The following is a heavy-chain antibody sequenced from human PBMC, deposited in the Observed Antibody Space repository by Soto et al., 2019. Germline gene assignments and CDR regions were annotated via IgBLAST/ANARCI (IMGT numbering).Heavy chain of an antibody. J-gene: IGHJ4*02. CDR2: IIPIFGTA. D-gene: IGHD3-22*01. CDR1: GGTFSSYA. CDR3: ARSGSRYYYDSSGYQFDY. Sequence: QVQLVQSGAEVKKPGSSVKVSCKASGGTFSSYAISWVRQAPRQGLEWMGGIIPIFGTANYAQKFQGRVTITADESTSTAYMELSSLRSEDTAVYYCARSGSRYYYDSSGYQFDYWGQGTLVTVSS. V-gene: IGHV1-69*01.